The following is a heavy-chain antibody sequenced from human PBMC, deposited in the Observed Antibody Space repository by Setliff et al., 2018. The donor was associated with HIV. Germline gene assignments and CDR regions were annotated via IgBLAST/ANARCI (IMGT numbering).Heavy chain of an antibody. J-gene: IGHJ4*02. D-gene: IGHD3-16*01. Sequence: PSETLSLTCTVPGGSISSGDYYWGWIRQPPGKGLEWMGTIYYPGRTYYNPSLKSRVTISIDTSKNQFSLQLTSVTAADTAVYYCVNPSGAMGDFDSWGQGTLVTVSS. CDR2: IYYPGRT. CDR3: VNPSGAMGDFDS. V-gene: IGHV4-39*01. CDR1: GGSISSGDYY.